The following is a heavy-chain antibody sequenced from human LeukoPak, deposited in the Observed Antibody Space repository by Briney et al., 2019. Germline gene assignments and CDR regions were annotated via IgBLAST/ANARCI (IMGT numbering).Heavy chain of an antibody. CDR1: GFTFDDYA. CDR2: ISWNSGSI. V-gene: IGHV3-9*01. J-gene: IGHJ4*02. Sequence: PGRSLRLSCAASGFTFDDYAMHWVRQAPWKGLEWVSGISWNSGSIGYADSVKGRFTISRDNAKNSLYLQMNSLTTEDTAVYFCPHRDKIMMRVDYGGQGPLVTISS. CDR3: PHRDKIMMRVDY. D-gene: IGHD3-16*01.